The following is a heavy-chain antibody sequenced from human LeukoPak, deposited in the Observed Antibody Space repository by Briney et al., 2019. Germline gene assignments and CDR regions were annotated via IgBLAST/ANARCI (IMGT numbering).Heavy chain of an antibody. CDR3: ARETTKQWLAFDY. CDR2: ISYDGSNK. CDR1: GYTFIGHY. J-gene: IGHJ4*02. D-gene: IGHD6-19*01. V-gene: IGHV3-30*04. Sequence: SCKTSGYTFIGHYMHWVRQAPGKGLEWVAVISYDGSNKYYADSVKGRFTISRDNSKNTLYLQMNSLRAEDTAVYYCARETTKQWLAFDYWGQGTLVTVSS.